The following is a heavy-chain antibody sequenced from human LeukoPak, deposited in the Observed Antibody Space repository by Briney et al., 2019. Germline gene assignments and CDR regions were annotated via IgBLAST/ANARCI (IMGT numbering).Heavy chain of an antibody. Sequence: PSETLSLTCAVSGGSISSRNWWIWVRQSPGKGLEWIGEIYHTGSTNYNPSLKSRVTISVDTSKNQFSLKLSSVTAADTAVYYCARGDVSSSGKKTTQNWFAPWGQGTLVTVSS. J-gene: IGHJ5*02. V-gene: IGHV4-4*02. CDR3: ARGDVSSSGKKTTQNWFAP. D-gene: IGHD6-13*01. CDR1: GGSISSRNW. CDR2: IYHTGST.